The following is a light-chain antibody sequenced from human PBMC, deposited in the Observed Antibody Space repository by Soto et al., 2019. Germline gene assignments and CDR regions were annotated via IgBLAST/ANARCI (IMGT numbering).Light chain of an antibody. J-gene: IGKJ2*01. CDR1: QSVSSRN. V-gene: IGKV3-20*01. Sequence: EIVLTQSPGTVSLSPGERATLSCRASQSVSSRNLAWYRKKPGQDPSLLIFGASNRATGIPDRFSGSGSGTDFTLTISRLEPEDCAVYYCLRYGDSPPAYTFGQGTKLEIK. CDR2: GAS. CDR3: LRYGDSPPAYT.